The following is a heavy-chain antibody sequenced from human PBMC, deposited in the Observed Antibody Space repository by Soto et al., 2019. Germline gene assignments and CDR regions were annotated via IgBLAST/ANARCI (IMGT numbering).Heavy chain of an antibody. V-gene: IGHV3-30*18. J-gene: IGHJ4*02. D-gene: IGHD4-17*01. Sequence: QVQLVESGGGVVQPGRSLRLSCAASGFTFSSYGMHWVRQAPGKGLEWVAVISYDGSNKYYADSVKGRFTISRDNSKNTLYLRMNSLRAEDTAVYYCAKGPEGGRTTVTPSPYWGQGTLVTVSS. CDR1: GFTFSSYG. CDR2: ISYDGSNK. CDR3: AKGPEGGRTTVTPSPY.